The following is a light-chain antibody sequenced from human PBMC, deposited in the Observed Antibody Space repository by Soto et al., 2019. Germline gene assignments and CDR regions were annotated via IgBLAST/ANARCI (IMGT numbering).Light chain of an antibody. Sequence: QSVLTQPPSASGSPGQSITISCTGTSSDVGAYNHVSWYQQHPGKAPKLIIYEVTKRPSGVPDRFSGSKSGDTASLTVSGLRGEDEADYYCSSSSFVNTRNFGWVFGGGTKVTVL. CDR1: SSDVGAYNH. CDR2: EVT. J-gene: IGLJ3*02. V-gene: IGLV2-8*01. CDR3: SSSSFVNTRNFGWV.